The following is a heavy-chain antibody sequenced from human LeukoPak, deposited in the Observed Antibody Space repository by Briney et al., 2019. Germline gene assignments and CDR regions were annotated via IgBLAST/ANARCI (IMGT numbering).Heavy chain of an antibody. CDR3: ARMKGGLRFWYYYYGMDV. Sequence: SETLSLTCTVSGGSVSSGSYYWSWIRQLPGKGLEWIGYIYYSGSTNYNPSLKSRVTISVDTSKNQFSLKLSSVTAADTAVYYCARMKGGLRFWYYYYGMDVWGKGTTVTVSS. V-gene: IGHV4-61*01. D-gene: IGHD5-12*01. J-gene: IGHJ6*04. CDR2: IYYSGST. CDR1: GGSVSSGSYY.